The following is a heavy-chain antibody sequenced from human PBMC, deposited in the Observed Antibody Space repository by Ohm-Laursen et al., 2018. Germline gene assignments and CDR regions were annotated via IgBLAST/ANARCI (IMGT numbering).Heavy chain of an antibody. Sequence: GTLSLTCTVSGASMIDYYWNWIRQPPGKGLEWIGYIYYSGSTNYNPSLKSRVSLSHDTSKNQFSLKMTSVTAADTAVYYCARDARVAGTSDAFEYWGQGTLVTVTS. CDR2: IYYSGST. CDR3: ARDARVAGTSDAFEY. CDR1: GASMIDYY. J-gene: IGHJ4*02. D-gene: IGHD1-7*01. V-gene: IGHV4-59*12.